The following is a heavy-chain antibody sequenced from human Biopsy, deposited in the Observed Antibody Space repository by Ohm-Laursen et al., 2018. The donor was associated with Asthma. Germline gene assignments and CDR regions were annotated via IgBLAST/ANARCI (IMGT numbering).Heavy chain of an antibody. Sequence: GSSVKVSCKASGYTFIHFAIHWVRQAPGQRLEWMGWINPNSGGTNYAQKFQGWVTMTRDTSISTAYMELSRLRSDDTAVYYCAREVLWFGESTNPGGMDVWGQGTTVTVSS. CDR3: AREVLWFGESTNPGGMDV. J-gene: IGHJ6*02. CDR1: GYTFIHFA. D-gene: IGHD3-10*01. V-gene: IGHV1-2*04. CDR2: INPNSGGT.